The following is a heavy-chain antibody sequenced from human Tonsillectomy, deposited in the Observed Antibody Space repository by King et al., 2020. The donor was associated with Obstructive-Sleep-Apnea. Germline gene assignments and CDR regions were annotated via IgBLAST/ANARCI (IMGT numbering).Heavy chain of an antibody. V-gene: IGHV3-23*04. D-gene: IGHD4-17*01. CDR1: GFTFSSYA. CDR3: AQGMTTVTTWPYDY. Sequence: VQLVESGGGLIQPGGSQRLSCAASGFTFSSYAMSWVRQAPGKGLEWVSSISGSGGSTYYADSVKGRFTISKDNSKNTLFLQMNSLRAEDTAVYYCAQGMTTVTTWPYDYWGQGTLVTVSS. CDR2: ISGSGGST. J-gene: IGHJ4*02.